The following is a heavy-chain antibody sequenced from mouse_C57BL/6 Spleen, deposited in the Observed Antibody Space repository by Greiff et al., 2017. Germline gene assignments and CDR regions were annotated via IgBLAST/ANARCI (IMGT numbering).Heavy chain of an antibody. J-gene: IGHJ3*01. CDR2: IDPSDSYT. CDR3: ASTYSKGFAY. CDR1: GYTFTSYW. D-gene: IGHD2-5*01. Sequence: QVQLQQPGAELVKPGASVKLSCKASGYTFTSYWMQWVKQRPGQGLEWIGEIDPSDSYTNYNQKFKGKATLTVDTSSSTAYMQLSSLTSEDSAVYYCASTYSKGFAYWGQGTLVTVSA. V-gene: IGHV1-50*01.